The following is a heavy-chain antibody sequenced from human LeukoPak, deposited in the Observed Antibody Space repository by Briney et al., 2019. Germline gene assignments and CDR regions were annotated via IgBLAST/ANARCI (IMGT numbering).Heavy chain of an antibody. CDR3: ARDVEALMERSYYYYMDV. CDR2: INPNSGGT. Sequence: ASVKVSCKASGYTFTGYYMHWVRQAPGRGLEWMGRINPNSGGTNYAQKFQGRVTMTRDTSISTAYMELSRLRSDDTAVYYCARDVEALMERSYYYYMDVWGKGTTVTVSS. D-gene: IGHD3-3*01. J-gene: IGHJ6*03. CDR1: GYTFTGYY. V-gene: IGHV1-2*06.